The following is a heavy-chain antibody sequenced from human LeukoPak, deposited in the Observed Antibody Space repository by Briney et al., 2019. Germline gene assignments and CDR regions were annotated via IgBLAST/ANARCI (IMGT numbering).Heavy chain of an antibody. CDR1: GFTFSTYT. Sequence: GGSLRLSCAASGFTFSTYTMNWVRQAPGRGLEWVSSISSSSNSIYYADSVKGRFTISRDNAKNSLYLQMNSLRAEDTAVYYCARVKLGTTVTSGLWGQGTLVTVSS. V-gene: IGHV3-21*01. CDR2: ISSSSNSI. J-gene: IGHJ4*02. CDR3: ARVKLGTTVTSGL. D-gene: IGHD4-17*01.